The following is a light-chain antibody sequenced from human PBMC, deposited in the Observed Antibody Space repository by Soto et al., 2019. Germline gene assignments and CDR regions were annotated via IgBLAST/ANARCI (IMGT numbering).Light chain of an antibody. V-gene: IGKV3-15*01. Sequence: VMTQFPATLSVSPGERVTLSCRASQSVGNSLAWYRQKPGQAPRLLVYGASTRATGIPARISGSGSGTEFTLTITSLQSEDFAFYYCLQYNKCPPWTFGQGTKVEIK. CDR1: QSVGNS. CDR2: GAS. CDR3: LQYNKCPPWT. J-gene: IGKJ1*01.